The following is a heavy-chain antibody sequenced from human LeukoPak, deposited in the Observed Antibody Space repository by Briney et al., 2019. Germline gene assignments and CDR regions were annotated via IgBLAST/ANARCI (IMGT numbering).Heavy chain of an antibody. CDR3: ARVHSKPDPSDWFDP. Sequence: GASVKVSCKASGYTFTSYGISWVRQAPGQGLEWMGWISAYNGNTNYAQKLQGRVTMTTDTSTSTAYMELRSLRSDDTAVYYCARVHSKPDPSDWFDPWGQGTLVTVSS. CDR1: GYTFTSYG. CDR2: ISAYNGNT. J-gene: IGHJ5*02. D-gene: IGHD4-11*01. V-gene: IGHV1-18*01.